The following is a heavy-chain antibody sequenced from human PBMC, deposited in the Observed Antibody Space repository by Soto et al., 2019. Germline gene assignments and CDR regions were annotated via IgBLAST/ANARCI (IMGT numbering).Heavy chain of an antibody. CDR3: ARSVEWLASFDY. CDR2: MNPNSGNT. D-gene: IGHD6-19*01. V-gene: IGHV1-8*01. CDR1: GYTFTSYD. Sequence: ASVKVSCKPSGYTFTSYDINWVRQATGQGLEWMGWMNPNSGNTGNAQKFQGRITMTRNTSISTAYMELSSLRSEVTAVYYCARSVEWLASFDYWGQGTLVTVSS. J-gene: IGHJ4*02.